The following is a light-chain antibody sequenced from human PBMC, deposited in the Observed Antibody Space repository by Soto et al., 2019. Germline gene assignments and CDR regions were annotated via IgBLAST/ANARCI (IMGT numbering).Light chain of an antibody. CDR3: QQYNNWPRT. J-gene: IGKJ3*01. CDR1: QSVSST. V-gene: IGKV3-15*01. CDR2: GAS. Sequence: EIVMTQSPATLSVSPGERATLSCRASQSVSSTLAWYQQKPGQAPRLLIYGASTRATGIPARFSGSGSGTEFTLTISSLQSEDLAVYYCQQYNNWPRTFGPGTKVDIK.